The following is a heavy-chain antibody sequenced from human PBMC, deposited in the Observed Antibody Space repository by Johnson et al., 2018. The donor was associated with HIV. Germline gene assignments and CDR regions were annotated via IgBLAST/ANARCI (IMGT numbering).Heavy chain of an antibody. J-gene: IGHJ3*02. CDR1: GFTFSSYA. D-gene: IGHD2-2*01. V-gene: IGHV3-20*04. CDR3: ARDSRDDAFDI. Sequence: VKLVESGGGVVQPGGSLRLSCAASGFTFSSYAMHWVRQAPGKGLEWVSGINWNGGITGYADPVRGRLTISRDNAKNSLYLQMNSLRAEDTALYYCARDSRDDAFDIWGQGTMVTVSS. CDR2: INWNGGIT.